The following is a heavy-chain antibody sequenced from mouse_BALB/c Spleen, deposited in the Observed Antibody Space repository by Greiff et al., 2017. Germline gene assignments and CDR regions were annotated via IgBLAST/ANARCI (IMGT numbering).Heavy chain of an antibody. D-gene: IGHD3-3*01. V-gene: IGHV1-5*01. CDR1: GYTFTSYW. J-gene: IGHJ2*01. Sequence: EVQLQQSGTVLARPGASVKMSCKASGYTFTSYWMHWVKQRPGQGLEWIGAIYPGNSDTSYNQKFKGKAKLTAVTSTSTAYMELSSLTNEDSAVYYCTMPPQLTFLDYWGQGTTLTVSS. CDR2: IYPGNSDT. CDR3: TMPPQLTFLDY.